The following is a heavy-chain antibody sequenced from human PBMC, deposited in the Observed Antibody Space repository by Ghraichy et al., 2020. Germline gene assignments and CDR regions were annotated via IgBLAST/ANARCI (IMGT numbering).Heavy chain of an antibody. D-gene: IGHD3-3*01. CDR1: GFTFSSYG. V-gene: IGHV3-30*18. J-gene: IGHJ6*02. CDR2: ISYDGSNK. Sequence: GGSLRLSCAASGFTFSSYGMHWVRQAPGKGLEWVAVISYDGSNKYYADSVKGRFTISRDNSKNTLYLQMNSLRAEDTAVYYCAKEVRYYDFWSGYHQYYYYYYGMDVWGQGTTVTVSS. CDR3: AKEVRYYDFWSGYHQYYYYYYGMDV.